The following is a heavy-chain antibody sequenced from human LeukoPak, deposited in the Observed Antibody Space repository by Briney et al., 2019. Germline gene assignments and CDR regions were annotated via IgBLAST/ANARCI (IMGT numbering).Heavy chain of an antibody. D-gene: IGHD3-9*01. J-gene: IGHJ4*02. CDR2: ISAYNGNT. CDR3: ARDLSHYYDILTGYGFDY. V-gene: IGHV1-18*01. Sequence: GASVKVSCKASGYTFTSYGISWVRQAPGQGLEWMGWISAYNGNTNYAQKLQGRVTMTTDTSTSTAYMELRSLRSDDPAVYYCARDLSHYYDILTGYGFDYWGQGTLVTVSS. CDR1: GYTFTSYG.